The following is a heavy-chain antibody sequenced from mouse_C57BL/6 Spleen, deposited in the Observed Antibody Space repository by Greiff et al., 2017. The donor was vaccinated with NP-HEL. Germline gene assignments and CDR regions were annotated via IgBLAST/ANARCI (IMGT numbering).Heavy chain of an antibody. Sequence: VQRVESGPGLVQPSQSLSITCTVSGFSLTSYGVHWVRQSPGKGLEWLGVIWSGGSTDYNAAFISRLSISKDTSTSQVFFKMNSRLADDTAIYYCAGLYGSGFYYAMDYWGQGTSVTVSS. J-gene: IGHJ4*01. V-gene: IGHV2-2*01. CDR2: IWSGGST. CDR1: GFSLTSYG. D-gene: IGHD1-1*01. CDR3: AGLYGSGFYYAMDY.